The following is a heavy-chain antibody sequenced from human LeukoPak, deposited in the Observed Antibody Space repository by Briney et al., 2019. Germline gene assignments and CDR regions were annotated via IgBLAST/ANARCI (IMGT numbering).Heavy chain of an antibody. J-gene: IGHJ4*02. V-gene: IGHV1-2*05. CDR2: INPNSVGT. D-gene: IGHD6-13*01. CDR3: GRGDSSSWQFHY. Sequence: GASVKVSCKAFGYTFTGYYMHWVRQAPGQGVEWMGRINPNSVGTNYAQNFQVRVTMTTDTSICTAYMERSTRGTDDPDVYYCGRGDSSSWQFHYWGQGTLVTVSS. CDR1: GYTFTGYY.